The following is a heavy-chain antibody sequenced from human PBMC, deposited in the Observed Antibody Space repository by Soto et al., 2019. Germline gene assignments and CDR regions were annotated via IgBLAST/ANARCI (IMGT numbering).Heavy chain of an antibody. V-gene: IGHV3-30-3*01. D-gene: IGHD3-22*01. Sequence: HPGGSLRLSCAASGFTFSSYAMRWVRQAPGKGLEWVAVISYDGSNKYYADSVKGRFTISRDNSKNTLYLQMNSLRAEDTAVYYCARDHYDSSGYPYGMDVWGQGTTVTVSS. CDR1: GFTFSSYA. CDR2: ISYDGSNK. J-gene: IGHJ6*02. CDR3: ARDHYDSSGYPYGMDV.